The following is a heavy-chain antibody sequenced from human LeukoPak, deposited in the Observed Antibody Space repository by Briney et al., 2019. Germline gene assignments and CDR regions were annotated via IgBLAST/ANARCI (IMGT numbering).Heavy chain of an antibody. V-gene: IGHV3-30*07. J-gene: IGHJ6*02. Sequence: GRSLRLSCAASGFTFSSYAMHWVRQAPGKGLEWVAVISYDGSNKYYADSVKGRFTISRDNSKNTLYLQMNSLRAEDTAVYYCARGRYYGMDVWGQGTTVTVSS. CDR3: ARGRYYGMDV. CDR2: ISYDGSNK. CDR1: GFTFSSYA.